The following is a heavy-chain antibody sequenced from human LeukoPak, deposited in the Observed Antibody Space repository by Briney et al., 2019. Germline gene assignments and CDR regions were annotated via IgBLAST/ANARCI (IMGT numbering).Heavy chain of an antibody. D-gene: IGHD6-13*01. CDR1: GFTVSKNY. CDR2: IYSGGST. Sequence: GGSLRLSCAASGFTVSKNYVSWVRQAPGKGLEWVSVIYSGGSTNYADSVKGRFSISRDNSKNTLYLQMNSLRVEDTAVYYCARDRDSSSWFGYWGQGTLVTVSS. CDR3: ARDRDSSSWFGY. V-gene: IGHV3-53*01. J-gene: IGHJ4*02.